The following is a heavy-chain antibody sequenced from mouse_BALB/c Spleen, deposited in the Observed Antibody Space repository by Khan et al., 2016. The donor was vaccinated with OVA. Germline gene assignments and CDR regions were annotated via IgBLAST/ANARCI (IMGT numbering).Heavy chain of an antibody. V-gene: IGHV9-3-1*01. CDR1: GYSFTNYG. CDR3: ASGSCWCFGV. Sequence: QIQLVQSGPEVKKPGESVKISCKASGYSFTNYGMNWVRQAPGKGLKWMGWINTYTGEPTYADDFKGRFAFSLETSASTAYLQINNLKNEDTATYVCASGSCWCFGVWGEGTTVTVSS. CDR2: INTYTGEP. J-gene: IGHJ1*01. D-gene: IGHD1-1*01.